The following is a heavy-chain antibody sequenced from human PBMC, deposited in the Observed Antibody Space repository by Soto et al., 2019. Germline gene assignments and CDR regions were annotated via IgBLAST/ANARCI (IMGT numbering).Heavy chain of an antibody. CDR3: ARVNGDYARGGDYYYYYGMDV. J-gene: IGHJ6*02. CDR1: GGSFSGYY. CDR2: INHSGST. V-gene: IGHV4-34*01. Sequence: SETLSLTCAVYGGSFSGYYWSWIRQPPGKGLEWIGEINHSGSTNYNPSLKSRVTISVDTSKNQFSLKLSSVTAADTAVYYCARVNGDYARGGDYYYYYGMDVWGQGTTVT. D-gene: IGHD4-17*01.